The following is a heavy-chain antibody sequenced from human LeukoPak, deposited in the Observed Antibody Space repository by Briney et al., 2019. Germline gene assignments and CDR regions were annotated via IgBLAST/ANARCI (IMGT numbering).Heavy chain of an antibody. V-gene: IGHV1-18*01. Sequence: ASVKVSCKASGYTFTSYGISWVRQAPGQGLEWMGWISAYNGKTNYAQKLQGRVTMTTDTATSTAYMELRSLRSDDTAVYDCARDWAVLPWLGEETGGNDAFYFWGQGTMGTVS. J-gene: IGHJ3*01. D-gene: IGHD3-10*01. CDR3: ARDWAVLPWLGEETGGNDAFYF. CDR1: GYTFTSYG. CDR2: ISAYNGKT.